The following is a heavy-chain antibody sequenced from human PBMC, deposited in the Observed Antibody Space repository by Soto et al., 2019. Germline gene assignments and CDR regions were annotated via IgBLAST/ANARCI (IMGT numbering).Heavy chain of an antibody. CDR1: GGSISSYY. CDR2: IYYSGST. CDR3: ARAGSGSYYNYYYYGMDV. J-gene: IGHJ6*02. D-gene: IGHD3-10*01. V-gene: IGHV4-59*01. Sequence: SETLSLTCTVSGGSISSYYWSWIRQPPGKGLEWIGYIYYSGSTNYNPSLKSRVTISVDTSKNQFSLKLSSVTAADTAVYYCARAGSGSYYNYYYYGMDVWGHGPTVTVSS.